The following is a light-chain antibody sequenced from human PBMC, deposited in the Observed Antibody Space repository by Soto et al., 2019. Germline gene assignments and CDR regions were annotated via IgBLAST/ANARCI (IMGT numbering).Light chain of an antibody. CDR2: GAS. J-gene: IGKJ2*01. Sequence: DIQMTQSPSAMPASVGDRVTITCRASQGISNALAWVQQKPGTVPKRLNYGASGLQSGVTSRFRGSGSGKEFPRTISSLQPEDLATYYCLEHNSYPFTFGQGTKLEIK. CDR3: LEHNSYPFT. CDR1: QGISNA. V-gene: IGKV1-17*03.